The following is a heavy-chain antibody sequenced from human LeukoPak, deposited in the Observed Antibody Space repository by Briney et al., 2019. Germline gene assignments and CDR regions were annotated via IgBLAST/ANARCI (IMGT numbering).Heavy chain of an antibody. CDR2: ISGSGGST. CDR3: AKDFRAPLEMATILGYFDH. Sequence: PGGSLRLSCAASGFTYSSYAMSWVRQAPGKGLEWVSAISGSGGSTYYADSVKGRFTISRDNSKNTLYLQMNSLRAEDTAVYYCAKDFRAPLEMATILGYFDHWGQGTLVTVSS. CDR1: GFTYSSYA. J-gene: IGHJ4*02. D-gene: IGHD5-24*01. V-gene: IGHV3-23*01.